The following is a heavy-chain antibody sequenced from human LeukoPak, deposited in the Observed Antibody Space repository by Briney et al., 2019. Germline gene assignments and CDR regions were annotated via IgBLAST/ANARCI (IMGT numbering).Heavy chain of an antibody. CDR3: ARPRLDGRGQIFDY. CDR2: IMPMFGKT. V-gene: IGHV1-69*06. D-gene: IGHD3-10*01. Sequence: SVKVSCKASGGTFSSYDISWVRQAPGQGLEWMGGIMPMFGKTNYAQKFQGRVTNTADKATSTAYMELSSLRSEDTAVYYCARPRLDGRGQIFDYWGQGTLVTVSS. CDR1: GGTFSSYD. J-gene: IGHJ4*02.